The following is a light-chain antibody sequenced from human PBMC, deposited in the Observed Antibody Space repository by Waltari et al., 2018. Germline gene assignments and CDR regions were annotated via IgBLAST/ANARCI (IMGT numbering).Light chain of an antibody. V-gene: IGLV1-40*01. Sequence: QSVLTQAPSVSGAPGQRVTISCTGSSSNIGAGYDVHWYQQLPGTAPKLLIYGNNNRPSGGPDRFSGSKSGTSASLAITGLQAEDEADYYGQSYDSSLSSYVFGTGTKVTVL. CDR1: SSNIGAGYD. CDR2: GNN. J-gene: IGLJ1*01. CDR3: QSYDSSLSSYV.